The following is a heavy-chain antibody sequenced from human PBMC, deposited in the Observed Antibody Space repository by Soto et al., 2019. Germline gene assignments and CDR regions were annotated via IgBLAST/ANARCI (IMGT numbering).Heavy chain of an antibody. V-gene: IGHV1-69*01. CDR1: GGTFSSYT. D-gene: IGHD5-18*01. Sequence: QVQLVQSGAEVKKPGSSVKVSCKASGGTFSSYTINWVRQAPGQGLEWMGWIIPIFGTANYAQKFQGRVTITADESTSTAYMALSSLRSEDTAMYYCAKDLETATAIMDVWGQGTTVTVSS. CDR2: IIPIFGTA. J-gene: IGHJ6*02. CDR3: AKDLETATAIMDV.